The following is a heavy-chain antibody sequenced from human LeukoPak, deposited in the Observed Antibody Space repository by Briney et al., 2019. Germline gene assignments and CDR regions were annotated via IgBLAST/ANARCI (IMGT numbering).Heavy chain of an antibody. J-gene: IGHJ3*02. Sequence: GGSLRLSCAASGFTFSSYEVNWVRQAPGKGLEWVSYIGSAGSTIYYADSVKGRFTISRNNAKNSLYLQMNSLRAEDTAVYYCVRANDAFDIWGQGTIVSVSS. CDR3: VRANDAFDI. CDR1: GFTFSSYE. V-gene: IGHV3-48*03. CDR2: IGSAGSTI.